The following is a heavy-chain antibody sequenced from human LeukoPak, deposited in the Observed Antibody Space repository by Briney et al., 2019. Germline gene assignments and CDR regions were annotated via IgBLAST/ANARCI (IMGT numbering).Heavy chain of an antibody. V-gene: IGHV3-30*04. Sequence: GGSLRLSCAASGFTFSSYAMHWVRQAPGKGLEWVAVISYDGRNKYYADSVKGRFTISRDNSKNTLYLQMNSLRAEDTAVYYCARDLGYYGSGSYLFDYWGQGTLVTVSS. CDR3: ARDLGYYGSGSYLFDY. CDR2: ISYDGRNK. D-gene: IGHD3-10*01. J-gene: IGHJ4*02. CDR1: GFTFSSYA.